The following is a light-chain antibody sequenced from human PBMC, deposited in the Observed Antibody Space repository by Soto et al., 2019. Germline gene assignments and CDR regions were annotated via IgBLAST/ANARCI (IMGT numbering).Light chain of an antibody. CDR2: KAS. CDR1: QSITNW. V-gene: IGKV1-5*03. CDR3: QQYHSYPFT. J-gene: IGKJ3*01. Sequence: DIQMTQSPSTLSASVGDRLSITCRASQSITNWLAWYQQKPGKAPKLLIYKASSLQSEVPSRFSGSASGPEFTLTISILHPDGFATYYCQQYHSYPFTLRPRTKADTK.